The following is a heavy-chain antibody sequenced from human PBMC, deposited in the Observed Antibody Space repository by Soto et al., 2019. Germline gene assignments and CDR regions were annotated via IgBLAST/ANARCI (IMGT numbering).Heavy chain of an antibody. V-gene: IGHV4-59*01. Sequence: PSETLSLTCTVSGGSISSYYWSWIRQPPGKGLEWIGYIYYSGSTNYNPSLKSRVTISVDTSKNQFSLKLSSVTAADTAVYYCARDTGLVATIGRGDYYYYGMDVWGQGTTVTVSS. CDR2: IYYSGST. J-gene: IGHJ6*02. CDR1: GGSISSYY. D-gene: IGHD5-12*01. CDR3: ARDTGLVATIGRGDYYYYGMDV.